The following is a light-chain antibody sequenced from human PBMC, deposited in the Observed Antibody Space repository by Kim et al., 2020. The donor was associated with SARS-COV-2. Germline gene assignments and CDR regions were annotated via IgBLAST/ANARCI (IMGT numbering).Light chain of an antibody. V-gene: IGKV1-16*02. CDR2: AAS. Sequence: ASVGDRVTITCRASRDISNYLAWFLQKPEKAPNALIYAASRLQSGVTSKVSGSGSGTHFTLTINSLQPDDFGTYYCQQYNTYPITFGPGTRLEIK. CDR3: QQYNTYPIT. J-gene: IGKJ5*01. CDR1: RDISNY.